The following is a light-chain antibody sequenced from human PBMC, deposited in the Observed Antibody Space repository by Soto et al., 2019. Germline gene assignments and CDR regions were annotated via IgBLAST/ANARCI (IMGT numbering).Light chain of an antibody. CDR1: KSVSSSY. CDR3: QQYGSSPRT. J-gene: IGKJ2*01. CDR2: GAS. Sequence: EIVLTQSTGTLSLSPGERATLSCRASKSVSSSYLAWYQQKPGQAPRLLIYGASSWATGIPDRFSGSGSGTDCTRTISRLEPEEFAVYYCQQYGSSPRTFGQVTKLEIK. V-gene: IGKV3-20*01.